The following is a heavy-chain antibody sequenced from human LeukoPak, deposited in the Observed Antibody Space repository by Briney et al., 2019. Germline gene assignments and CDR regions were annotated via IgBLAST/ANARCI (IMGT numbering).Heavy chain of an antibody. V-gene: IGHV3-21*01. J-gene: IGHJ4*02. CDR1: GFTFNTNA. Sequence: GGSLRLSCAASGFTFNTNAMSWVRQAPGKGLEWVSSISSSSSYIYYADLVKGRFTISRDNAKNSLYLQMNSLRAEDTAVYYCARAGYCSSTSCYALDYWGQGTLVTVSS. CDR3: ARAGYCSSTSCYALDY. CDR2: ISSSSSYI. D-gene: IGHD2-2*03.